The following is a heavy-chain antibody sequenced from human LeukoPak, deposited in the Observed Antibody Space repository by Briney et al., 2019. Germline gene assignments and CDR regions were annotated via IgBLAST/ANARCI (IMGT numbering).Heavy chain of an antibody. J-gene: IGHJ4*02. CDR2: IDPYGSGT. D-gene: IGHD2-2*01. V-gene: IGHV3-74*01. Sequence: GGSLRFSCAASGFTFSSYWLHWVRQTPGKGLMWVSRIDPYGSGTSYADSVKGRFTISRDNAKNSLYLQMNSLRAEDTAVYYCASQIPLYCSSTSCSDYWGQGTLVTVSS. CDR1: GFTFSSYW. CDR3: ASQIPLYCSSTSCSDY.